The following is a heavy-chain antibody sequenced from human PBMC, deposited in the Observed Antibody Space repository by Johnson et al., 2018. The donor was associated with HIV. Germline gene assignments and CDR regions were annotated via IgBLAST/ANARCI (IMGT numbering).Heavy chain of an antibody. V-gene: IGHV3-9*01. CDR1: GFTFDDYA. CDR2: ISWNSGSI. J-gene: IGHJ3*02. CDR3: AKGEGAFSRSDPFDI. D-gene: IGHD2/OR15-2a*01. Sequence: ELQLVESGGGLVQPGRSLRLSCAASGFTFDDYAMHWVRQAPGKGLEWVSGISWNSGSIGYADSVKGRFTISRDNAKNSLYLQMNSLRAEDTALYYCAKGEGAFSRSDPFDIWGQGTMVTVSS.